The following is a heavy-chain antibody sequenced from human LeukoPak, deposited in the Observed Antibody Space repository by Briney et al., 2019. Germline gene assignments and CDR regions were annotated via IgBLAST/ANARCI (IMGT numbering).Heavy chain of an antibody. CDR3: ARALLWFGDAFDI. Sequence: SQTLSLTCAVSGGSISSGGYSWSWIRQPPGKGLKWIGYIYHSGSTYYNPSLKSRVTISVDRSKDQFSLKLSSVTAADTAVYYCARALLWFGDAFDIWGQGTMVTVSS. CDR1: GGSISSGGYS. J-gene: IGHJ3*02. CDR2: IYHSGST. D-gene: IGHD3-10*01. V-gene: IGHV4-30-2*01.